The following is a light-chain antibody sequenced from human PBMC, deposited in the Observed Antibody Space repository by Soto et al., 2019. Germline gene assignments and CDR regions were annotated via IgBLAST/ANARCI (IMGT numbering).Light chain of an antibody. CDR1: QSISSW. CDR3: QQYNSYSWT. V-gene: IGKV1-5*01. CDR2: DGS. Sequence: DIQMTQSPSTLSASVGDRVTITCRASQSISSWLYWYQQKPGKAPKLLIYDGSSLESGVPSRFSGSGSGTECTLTSNRLQPDDFATYYCQQYNSYSWTFGQGNKEEI. J-gene: IGKJ1*01.